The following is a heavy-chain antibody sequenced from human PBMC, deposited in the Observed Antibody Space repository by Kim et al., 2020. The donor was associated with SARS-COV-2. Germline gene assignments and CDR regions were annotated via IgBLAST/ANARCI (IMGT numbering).Heavy chain of an antibody. CDR3: ARGSTVTTFYLCHYYYGMDV. D-gene: IGHD4-17*01. J-gene: IGHJ6*02. Sequence: SRVTISVDTSKNQFSLKLSSVTAADTAVYYCARGSTVTTFYLCHYYYGMDVWGQGTTVTVSS. V-gene: IGHV4-34*01.